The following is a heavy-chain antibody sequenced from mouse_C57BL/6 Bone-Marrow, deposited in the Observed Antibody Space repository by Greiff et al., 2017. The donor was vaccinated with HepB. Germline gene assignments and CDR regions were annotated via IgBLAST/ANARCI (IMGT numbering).Heavy chain of an antibody. CDR3: ARDYGSSFYWYFDV. CDR2: ISYSGST. V-gene: IGHV3-1*01. Sequence: EVQLQESGPGMVKPSQSLSLTCTVTGYSITSGYDWHWIRHFPGNKLEWMGYISYSGSTNYNPSLKSRISITHDTSKNHFFLKLNSVTTEDTATYYCARDYGSSFYWYFDVWGTGTTVTVSS. D-gene: IGHD1-1*01. CDR1: GYSITSGYD. J-gene: IGHJ1*03.